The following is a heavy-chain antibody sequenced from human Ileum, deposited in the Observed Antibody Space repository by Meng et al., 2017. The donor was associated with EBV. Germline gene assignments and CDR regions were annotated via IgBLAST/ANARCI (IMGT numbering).Heavy chain of an antibody. CDR1: CGSISSYY. Sequence: QLQASGPDLCKLPGTRSSTCLVSCGSISSYYWRWIRQPPGKGLEWIGYIYYSGSANYNPSLKSRVTISVDTSKNQFSLNLSSVTAADTAVYYCARGGWSLDYWGQGTLVTVSS. CDR3: ARGGWSLDY. V-gene: IGHV4-59*08. CDR2: IYYSGSA. D-gene: IGHD2-15*01. J-gene: IGHJ4*02.